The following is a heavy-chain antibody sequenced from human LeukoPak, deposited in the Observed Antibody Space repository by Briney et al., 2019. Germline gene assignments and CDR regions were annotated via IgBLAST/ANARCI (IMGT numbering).Heavy chain of an antibody. V-gene: IGHV1-8*01. Sequence: ASVKLSCKASGYTFTSYDINWVRQATGQGLEWMGWMNPNTGNTAYAQKFQGRVTMTRNTSTRTAYMELNSLTSDDTAVYYCARVGSSWYNYLDPWGQGTLVTVSS. CDR1: GYTFTSYD. CDR3: ARVGSSWYNYLDP. CDR2: MNPNTGNT. D-gene: IGHD6-13*01. J-gene: IGHJ5*02.